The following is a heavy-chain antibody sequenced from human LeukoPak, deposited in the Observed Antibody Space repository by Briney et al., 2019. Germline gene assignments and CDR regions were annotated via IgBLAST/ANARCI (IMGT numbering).Heavy chain of an antibody. CDR1: GFTFSSYE. CDR2: ISSSGSSI. J-gene: IGHJ4*02. Sequence: GGSLRVSCAASGFTFSSYEMNWVRQAPGKGLEWVSYISSSGSSIYYADSVKGRFTISRDNAKNSLYLQMNSLRAEDTAVYYCAKTYYYGSGSYYRFLEYWGQGTLVTVSS. D-gene: IGHD3-10*01. V-gene: IGHV3-48*03. CDR3: AKTYYYGSGSYYRFLEY.